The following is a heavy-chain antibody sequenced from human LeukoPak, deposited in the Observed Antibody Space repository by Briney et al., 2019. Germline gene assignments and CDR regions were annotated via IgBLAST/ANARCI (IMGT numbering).Heavy chain of an antibody. CDR2: IYYSGST. Sequence: SETLSLACTVSGGSISSYYWSWIRQPPGKGLEWIGYIYYSGSTNYNPSLKSRVTISVDTSKNQFSLKLSSVTAADTAVYYCAREGPGYDAFDIWGQGTMVTVSS. V-gene: IGHV4-59*01. CDR1: GGSISSYY. D-gene: IGHD3-10*01. CDR3: AREGPGYDAFDI. J-gene: IGHJ3*02.